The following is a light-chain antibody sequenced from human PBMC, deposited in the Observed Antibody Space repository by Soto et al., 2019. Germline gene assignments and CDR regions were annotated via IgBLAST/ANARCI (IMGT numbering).Light chain of an antibody. Sequence: DIQMTQSPSSLSASVGDRVTVTCRASQSISGYLNWYQQKPGKAPKLLIYAASNLKSGVPSRFSGSGSGTDFTLTINSLQPEDFATYYCQQSYSSHTFGQGTKLEIK. J-gene: IGKJ2*01. CDR1: QSISGY. CDR3: QQSYSSHT. CDR2: AAS. V-gene: IGKV1-39*01.